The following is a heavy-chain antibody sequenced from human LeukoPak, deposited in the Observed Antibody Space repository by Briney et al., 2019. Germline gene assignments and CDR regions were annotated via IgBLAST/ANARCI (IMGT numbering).Heavy chain of an antibody. V-gene: IGHV3-30*03. Sequence: GGSLRLSCAASGFTFSSYGMHWVRQAPGKGLEWVAVISYDGSNKYYADSVKGRFTISRDNAKNSLYLQMNSLRAEDTAVYYCARGSSTAMAPGYFDYWGQGTLVTVSS. D-gene: IGHD5-18*01. CDR1: GFTFSSYG. J-gene: IGHJ4*02. CDR2: ISYDGSNK. CDR3: ARGSSTAMAPGYFDY.